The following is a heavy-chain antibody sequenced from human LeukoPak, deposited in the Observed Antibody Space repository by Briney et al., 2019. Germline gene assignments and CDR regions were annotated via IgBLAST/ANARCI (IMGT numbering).Heavy chain of an antibody. CDR3: ARLLFIDRRYSYGSHFDY. CDR2: IYYSGST. D-gene: IGHD5-18*01. Sequence: SGTLSLTCTVSGGSISSSSYYWGWIRQPPGKGLEWIGSIYYSGSTYYNPSLKSRVTISVDTSKNQFSLKLSSVTAADTVVYYCARLLFIDRRYSYGSHFDYWGQGTLVTVSS. J-gene: IGHJ4*02. CDR1: GGSISSSSYY. V-gene: IGHV4-39*01.